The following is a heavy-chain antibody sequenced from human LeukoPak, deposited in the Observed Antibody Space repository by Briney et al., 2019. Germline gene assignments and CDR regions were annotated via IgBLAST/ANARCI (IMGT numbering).Heavy chain of an antibody. J-gene: IGHJ4*02. V-gene: IGHV4-59*08. CDR3: AGGGYSYGPIDY. CDR2: IYYSGST. Sequence: SETLSLTCTVFGGSISSYYWSWIRQPPGKGPEWIGYIYYSGSTNYNPSLKSRVTISVDTSKNQFSLKLSSVTAADTAVYYCAGGGYSYGPIDYWGQGTLVTVSS. CDR1: GGSISSYY. D-gene: IGHD5-18*01.